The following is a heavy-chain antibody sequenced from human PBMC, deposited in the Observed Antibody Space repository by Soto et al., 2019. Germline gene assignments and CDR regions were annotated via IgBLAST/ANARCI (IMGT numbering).Heavy chain of an antibody. CDR3: APLREYSYGPDY. V-gene: IGHV4-39*01. J-gene: IGHJ4*02. D-gene: IGHD5-18*01. CDR1: GVSVSSSSYY. Sequence: SETLSLTCTVSGVSVSSSSYYWGWIRQPPGKGLEWIGNVFQSGSTYYNPSLKSRVTISVDTSKNQFSLKLSAVTAADTAVYYCAPLREYSYGPDYWGQGTLVTVSS. CDR2: VFQSGST.